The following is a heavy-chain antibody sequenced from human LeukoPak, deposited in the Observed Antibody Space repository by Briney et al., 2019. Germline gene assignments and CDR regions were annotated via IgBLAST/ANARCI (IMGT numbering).Heavy chain of an antibody. Sequence: ASGTLSLTCTVSGGSISSYYWSWIRQPPGKGLEWIGYIYYSGSTNYNPSLESRVTISVDTSKNQFSLKLSSVTAADTAVYYCARQSYYDFWSGPDYWGQGTLVTVSS. CDR3: ARQSYYDFWSGPDY. CDR2: IYYSGST. V-gene: IGHV4-59*08. D-gene: IGHD3-3*01. CDR1: GGSISSYY. J-gene: IGHJ4*02.